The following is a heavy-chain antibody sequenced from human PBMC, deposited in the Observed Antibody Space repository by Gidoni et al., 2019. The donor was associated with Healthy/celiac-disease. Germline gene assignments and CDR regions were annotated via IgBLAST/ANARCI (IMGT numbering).Heavy chain of an antibody. V-gene: IGHV1-2*02. D-gene: IGHD6-13*01. CDR1: GSTFTGYY. J-gene: IGHJ4*02. Sequence: QVQLVQSGAEVKKPGASVKVSCKASGSTFTGYYMHWVRQAPGQGLEWMGWINPNRGGTNHAQKFQGRVTMTRDTSISTAYMELSRLRSDDTAVYYCARKTKKAAAGTIILDHWGQGTLVTVSS. CDR2: INPNRGGT. CDR3: ARKTKKAAAGTIILDH.